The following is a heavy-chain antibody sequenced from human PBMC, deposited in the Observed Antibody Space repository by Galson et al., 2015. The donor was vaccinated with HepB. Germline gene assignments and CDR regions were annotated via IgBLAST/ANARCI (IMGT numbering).Heavy chain of an antibody. J-gene: IGHJ4*02. CDR3: AKVAERYYDFWSGYFDY. D-gene: IGHD3-3*01. Sequence: SLRLSCAASGFTFSSYAMSWVRQAPGKGLEWVSAISGSGGSTYYADSVKGRFTISRDNSKNTLYLQMNSLRAEDTAVYYCAKVAERYYDFWSGYFDYWGQGTLVTVSS. V-gene: IGHV3-23*01. CDR1: GFTFSSYA. CDR2: ISGSGGST.